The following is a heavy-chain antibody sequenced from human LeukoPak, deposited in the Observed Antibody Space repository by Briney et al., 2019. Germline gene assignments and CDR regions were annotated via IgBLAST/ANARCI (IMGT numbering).Heavy chain of an antibody. Sequence: PSETLSLTCTVSGGSINSYFWTWIRQPAGKGLEWIGRIYTGGSTNYNPSLKSRVTISVDTSKNQFSLKLSSVTAADTAVYYCASSVNFPGAFDIWGQGTMVTVSS. D-gene: IGHD5/OR15-5a*01. J-gene: IGHJ3*02. V-gene: IGHV4-4*07. CDR2: IYTGGST. CDR1: GGSINSYF. CDR3: ASSVNFPGAFDI.